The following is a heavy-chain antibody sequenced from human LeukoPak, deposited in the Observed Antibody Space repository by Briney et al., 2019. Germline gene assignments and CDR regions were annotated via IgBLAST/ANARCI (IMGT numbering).Heavy chain of an antibody. J-gene: IGHJ4*02. Sequence: GVPVKPSCRSSGYTFTTYGITWVRQAPGQGLEWMGWISTYNGNTNYAQKLQGRVTMTTDTSTSTAYMELRSLRSDDTAMYYCARDRMDTVTYFDYWGQGTRVRVSS. V-gene: IGHV1-18*01. CDR1: GYTFTTYG. CDR2: ISTYNGNT. CDR3: ARDRMDTVTYFDY. D-gene: IGHD4-17*01.